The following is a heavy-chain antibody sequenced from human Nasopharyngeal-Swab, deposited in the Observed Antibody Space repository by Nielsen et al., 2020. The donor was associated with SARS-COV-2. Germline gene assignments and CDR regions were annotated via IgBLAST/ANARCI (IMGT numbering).Heavy chain of an antibody. Sequence: ASVKVSCKASGYTLTELSMHWVRQAPGKGLEWMGGFDPEDGETIYAQKFQGRVTMTEDTSTDTAYMELSSLRSEDTAVYYCATAPYGSGSGDFLDYWGQGTLVTVSS. D-gene: IGHD3-10*01. CDR3: ATAPYGSGSGDFLDY. CDR2: FDPEDGET. J-gene: IGHJ4*02. V-gene: IGHV1-24*01. CDR1: GYTLTELS.